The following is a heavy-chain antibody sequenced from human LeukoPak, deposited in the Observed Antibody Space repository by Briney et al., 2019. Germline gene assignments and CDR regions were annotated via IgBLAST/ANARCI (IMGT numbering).Heavy chain of an antibody. V-gene: IGHV4-34*01. D-gene: IGHD4-17*01. Sequence: SEALSLTCAIYGGSFSVWHWSWVRQSPGKGLEWIAEITHSGRTHYNPSLKSRVTISADTSKNQFSLRLTSVTAADTAVYYCAPIFGDSSDFASWGQGTLVTVSS. CDR1: GGSFSVWH. CDR3: APIFGDSSDFAS. J-gene: IGHJ4*01. CDR2: ITHSGRT.